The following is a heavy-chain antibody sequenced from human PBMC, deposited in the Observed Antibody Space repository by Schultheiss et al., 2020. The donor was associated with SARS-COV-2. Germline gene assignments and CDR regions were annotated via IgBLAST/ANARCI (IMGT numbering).Heavy chain of an antibody. CDR2: IYTSGST. V-gene: IGHV4-4*07. Sequence: SETLSLTCTVSGGSISSYYWSWIRQPAGKGLEWIGRIYTSGSTNYNPSLKSRVTMSVDTSKNQFSLKLSSVTAADTAVYYCARWGRITIFGVVISNNWFDPWGQGTLVTVSS. CDR1: GGSISSYY. J-gene: IGHJ5*02. D-gene: IGHD3-3*01. CDR3: ARWGRITIFGVVISNNWFDP.